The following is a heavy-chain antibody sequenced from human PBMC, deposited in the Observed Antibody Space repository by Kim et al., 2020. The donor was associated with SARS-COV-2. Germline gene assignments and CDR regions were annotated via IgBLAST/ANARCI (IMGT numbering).Heavy chain of an antibody. Sequence: YSDSVKGRFTVSRDNSKNTRYLQMNSRRAEYTALYYCAKVEGGSNSPFDCWGQGTLVTVSS. V-gene: IGHV3-23*01. J-gene: IGHJ4*02. CDR3: AKVEGGSNSPFDC. D-gene: IGHD1-26*01.